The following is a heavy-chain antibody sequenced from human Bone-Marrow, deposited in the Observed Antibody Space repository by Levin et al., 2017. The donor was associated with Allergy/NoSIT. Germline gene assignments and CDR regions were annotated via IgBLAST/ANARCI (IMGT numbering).Heavy chain of an antibody. D-gene: IGHD3-3*01. CDR1: GGTFTNYA. CDR3: AREGTFGVVIMGQDAFDI. CDR2: IIPFFGTT. V-gene: IGHV1-69*13. J-gene: IGHJ3*02. Sequence: GASVKVSCKASGGTFTNYAFSWVRQAPGHGLEWMGGIIPFFGTTNYAQKFQGRVTITADESTSTAYMELSSLRSEDTAVYYCAREGTFGVVIMGQDAFDIWGQGTMVIVSS.